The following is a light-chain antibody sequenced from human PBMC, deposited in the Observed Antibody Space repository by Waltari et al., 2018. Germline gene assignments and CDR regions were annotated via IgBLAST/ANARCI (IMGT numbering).Light chain of an antibody. CDR3: QQTYSTPCT. Sequence: DIQMTQSPSSLSASVGDRVTIPCRARQSITSYLNWYQQQPGKAPKLLIYAASSLESGVPSRFSGSGAGTDFTLTISSLQPEDFATYYCQQTYSTPCTFGPGTKVDIK. V-gene: IGKV1-39*01. CDR2: AAS. J-gene: IGKJ3*01. CDR1: QSITSY.